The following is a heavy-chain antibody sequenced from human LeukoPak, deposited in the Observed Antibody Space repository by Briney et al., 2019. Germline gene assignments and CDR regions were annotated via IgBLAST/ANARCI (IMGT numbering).Heavy chain of an antibody. CDR3: ARGAVRGVINPPGYDY. J-gene: IGHJ4*02. V-gene: IGHV3-7*01. D-gene: IGHD3-10*01. CDR1: GFTLITYW. CDR2: INQDGSEK. Sequence: GGSLRLSCAASGFTLITYWMTWVRQAPGKGLEWVANINQDGSEKYYVGSVKGRFTISRDNARNSLYLQMNSLRAEDTAVYYCARGAVRGVINPPGYDYWGQGTLVTVSS.